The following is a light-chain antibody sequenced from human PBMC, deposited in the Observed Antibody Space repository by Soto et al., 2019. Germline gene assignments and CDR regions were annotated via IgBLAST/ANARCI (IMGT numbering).Light chain of an antibody. Sequence: DIQMTQSPSSLSASVGDSFTITCQALQDISNYLNWYQQKPGKAPKLVISDASNLETGAPSRFSGSGSGTDFTFTISSLQPEDIGTYVCQQDDNLTLSFGPGTTVEI. CDR1: QDISNY. V-gene: IGKV1-33*01. CDR2: DAS. J-gene: IGKJ3*01. CDR3: QQDDNLTLS.